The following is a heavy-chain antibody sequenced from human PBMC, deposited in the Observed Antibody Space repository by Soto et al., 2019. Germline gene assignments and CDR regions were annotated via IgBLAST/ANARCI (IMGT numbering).Heavy chain of an antibody. Sequence: SETLSLTCAVYGGSFGDYYWSWVRQPPGKGLAWIGDINPSGSTNYNPSLKSRVTISVDTSKNQFSLRLTSVTAADTAVYYCARVRDWFEPWGQGTLVTVSS. D-gene: IGHD3-3*01. V-gene: IGHV4-34*01. CDR3: ARVRDWFEP. CDR1: GGSFGDYY. CDR2: INPSGST. J-gene: IGHJ5*02.